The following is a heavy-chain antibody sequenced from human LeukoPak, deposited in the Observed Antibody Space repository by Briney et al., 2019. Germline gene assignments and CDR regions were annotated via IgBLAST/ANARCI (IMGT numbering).Heavy chain of an antibody. J-gene: IGHJ4*02. CDR2: TRHDGYT. CDR1: GGSISGSDW. V-gene: IGHV4-4*02. Sequence: SETLSLTCAVSGGSISGSDWWSWVRQPPGKGLEWIGETRHDGYTNYNPSLKIRVTISVDKSKNQFSLNLHSVTAADTAVYYCAQSTASYRAHGYWGQGIQVTVSS. D-gene: IGHD2-8*02. CDR3: AQSTASYRAHGY.